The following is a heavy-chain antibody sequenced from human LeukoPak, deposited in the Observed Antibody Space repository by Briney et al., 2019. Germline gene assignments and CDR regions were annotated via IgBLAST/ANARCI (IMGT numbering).Heavy chain of an antibody. CDR1: GGSFSGYY. D-gene: IGHD3-3*01. V-gene: IGHV4-34*01. J-gene: IGHJ5*02. Sequence: SETLSLTCAVYGGSFSGYYWCWIRQPPGKGLEWIGEINHSGSSDYNPSLKSRVTISVDTSKNQFSLKLSSVTAADTAVYYCARVFYMRYDFWSGYPRGWFDPWGQGTLVTVSS. CDR3: ARVFYMRYDFWSGYPRGWFDP. CDR2: INHSGSS.